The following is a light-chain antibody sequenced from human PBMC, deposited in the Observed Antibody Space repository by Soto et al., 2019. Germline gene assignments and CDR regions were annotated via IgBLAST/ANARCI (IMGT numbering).Light chain of an antibody. J-gene: IGLJ2*01. CDR3: CSP. CDR1: SSDVGSYNL. CDR2: EGS. V-gene: IGLV2-23*01. Sequence: QSVLTQPASVSGSPGQSITISCTGTSSDVGSYNLVSWYQQHPGKAPKLMIYEGSKRPSGVSNRFSGSKSGNTASLTITGIQAEDEADYYCCSPFGGGTKVTVL.